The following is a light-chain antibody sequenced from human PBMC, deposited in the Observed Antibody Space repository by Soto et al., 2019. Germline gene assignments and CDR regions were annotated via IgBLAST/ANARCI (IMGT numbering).Light chain of an antibody. CDR1: QTIISNS. J-gene: IGKJ1*01. Sequence: EIVLTQSPGTLSLSPGERATLSCRATQTIISNSLAWYQLIPGQAPKLVIHGASTRATGIPDMFSGSGSGTDFTLTISRVEPEDFAVYYCQLYGSSPKTFGQGTKVEV. CDR3: QLYGSSPKT. V-gene: IGKV3-20*01. CDR2: GAS.